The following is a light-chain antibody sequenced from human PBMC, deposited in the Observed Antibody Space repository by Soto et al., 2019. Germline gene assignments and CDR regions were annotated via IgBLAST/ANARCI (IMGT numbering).Light chain of an antibody. CDR3: QQYGSSPWT. J-gene: IGKJ1*01. CDR2: GAS. V-gene: IGKV3-20*01. CDR1: QSVSSTY. Sequence: EIVLTQSPGTLSLSPGERATLSCRASQSVSSTYLAWYQQKPGQAPRLLIYGASSRATGIPDRFSGSGSGTDFPLTISRLEPEDFEVYYCQQYGSSPWTFGKGPRWKSN.